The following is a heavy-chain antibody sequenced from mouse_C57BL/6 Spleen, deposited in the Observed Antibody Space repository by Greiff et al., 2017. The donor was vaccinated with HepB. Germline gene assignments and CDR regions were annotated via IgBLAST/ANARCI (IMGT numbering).Heavy chain of an antibody. D-gene: IGHD4-1*01. J-gene: IGHJ2*01. CDR1: GYSITSGYY. V-gene: IGHV3-6*01. CDR3: ARVGKLAFDY. CDR2: ISYDGSN. Sequence: ESGPGLVKPSQSLSLNCSVTGYSITSGYYWNWIRQFPGNKLEWMGYISYDGSNNYNPSLKNRISITRDTSKNQFFLKLNSVTTEDTATYYCARVGKLAFDYWGQGTTLTVSS.